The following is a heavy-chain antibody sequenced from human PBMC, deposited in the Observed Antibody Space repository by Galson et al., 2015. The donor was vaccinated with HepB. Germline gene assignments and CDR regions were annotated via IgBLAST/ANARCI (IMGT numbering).Heavy chain of an antibody. D-gene: IGHD2-2*01. CDR1: GYSFTNYW. J-gene: IGHJ6*02. Sequence: QSGAEVKRPGESLKISCQASGYSFTNYWIGWVRQMPGKGLECMGIIYPGDSETRYSPSFQGQVTLSADKSTNTAYLQWSSLKASDTAMYYCARLGHEGYHYYGMDVWGQGTTVTVSS. CDR3: ARLGHEGYHYYGMDV. CDR2: IYPGDSET. V-gene: IGHV5-51*01.